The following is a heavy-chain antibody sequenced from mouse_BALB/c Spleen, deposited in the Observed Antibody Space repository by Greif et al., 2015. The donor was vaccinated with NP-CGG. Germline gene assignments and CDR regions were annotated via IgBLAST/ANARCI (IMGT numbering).Heavy chain of an antibody. CDR1: GYTFTSYW. CDR2: IYPSDSYT. J-gene: IGHJ4*01. V-gene: IGHV1-69*02. CDR3: TTYRYSAMDY. Sequence: SGAELVRPGASVKLSCKASGYTFTSYWINWVKQRPGQGLEWIGNIYPSDSYTNYNQKFKDKATLTVDKSSSTAYMQLSSPTSEDSAVYYCTTYRYSAMDYWGQGTSVTVSS. D-gene: IGHD2-14*01.